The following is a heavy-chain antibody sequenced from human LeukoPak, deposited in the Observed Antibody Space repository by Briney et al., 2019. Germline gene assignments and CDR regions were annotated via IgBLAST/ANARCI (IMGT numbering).Heavy chain of an antibody. CDR1: GGSISSGSYY. V-gene: IGHV4-30-2*01. CDR3: ARANSVVVPAVDAFDI. J-gene: IGHJ3*02. CDR2: IYHSGST. Sequence: PSEALSLTCTVSGGSISSGSYYWSWIRQPPGKGLEWIGYIYHSGSTYYNLSLKSRVTISVDRSKNQFSLKLSSVTAADTAVYYCARANSVVVPAVDAFDIWGQGTMVTVSS. D-gene: IGHD2-2*01.